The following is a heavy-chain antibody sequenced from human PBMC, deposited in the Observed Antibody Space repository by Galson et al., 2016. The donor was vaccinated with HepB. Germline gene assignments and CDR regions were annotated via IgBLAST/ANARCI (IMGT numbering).Heavy chain of an antibody. D-gene: IGHD3-10*01. CDR2: IWYDGSNK. J-gene: IGHJ5*02. Sequence: SLRLSCAASGFTLSSYGIHWVRLAPGKGLEWVAGIWYDGSNKYYADSVKGRFTISRDNSKNTLYLQMNSLRAEDTAVYYCARDQVYSGSGSHYTNWFDPWGQGTLVTVSS. V-gene: IGHV3-33*01. CDR3: ARDQVYSGSGSHYTNWFDP. CDR1: GFTLSSYG.